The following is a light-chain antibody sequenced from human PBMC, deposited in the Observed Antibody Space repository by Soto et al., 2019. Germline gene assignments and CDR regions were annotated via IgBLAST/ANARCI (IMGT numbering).Light chain of an antibody. V-gene: IGLV7-46*01. J-gene: IGLJ2*01. CDR2: DTD. CDR1: TGAVSSGHY. Sequence: QAVVTQEPSLTVSPGGTVTLTCGSSTGAVSSGHYPYWVQQKPGQAPRTLIYDTDNRHSWTPARFSGSLFGGKAALTLSNAQPEDEADYYCLLSYSGARPLVFGGGTKLTVL. CDR3: LLSYSGARPLV.